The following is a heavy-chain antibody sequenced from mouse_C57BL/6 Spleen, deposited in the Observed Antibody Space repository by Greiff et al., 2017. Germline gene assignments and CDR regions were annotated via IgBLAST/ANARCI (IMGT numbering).Heavy chain of an antibody. CDR1: GYTFTDYY. CDR2: INPYNGGT. Sequence: EVQLVESGPVLVKPGASVKMSCKASGYTFTDYYMNWVKQSHGKSLEWIGVINPYNGGTSYNQKFKGKATLTVDKSSSTAYMELNSLTSEDSAVYYCARGYYDYDAAMDYWGQGTSGTVSS. J-gene: IGHJ4*01. V-gene: IGHV1-19*01. D-gene: IGHD2-4*01. CDR3: ARGYYDYDAAMDY.